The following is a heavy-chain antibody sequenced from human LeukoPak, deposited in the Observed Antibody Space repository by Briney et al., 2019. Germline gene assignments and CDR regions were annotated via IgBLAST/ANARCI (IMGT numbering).Heavy chain of an antibody. J-gene: IGHJ6*03. D-gene: IGHD2-2*01. CDR3: ARGRSPPYSSTSCYASYYYYYYMDV. V-gene: IGHV1-8*01. CDR1: GYTFTSYD. CDR2: MNPNSGNT. Sequence: ASVKVSCKASGYTFTSYDINWVRQATGQGLEWMGWMNPNSGNTGYAQKFQGRVTMTRNTSISTAYMELSSLRSEDTAVYYCARGRSPPYSSTSCYASYYYYYYMDVWGKGTTVTVSS.